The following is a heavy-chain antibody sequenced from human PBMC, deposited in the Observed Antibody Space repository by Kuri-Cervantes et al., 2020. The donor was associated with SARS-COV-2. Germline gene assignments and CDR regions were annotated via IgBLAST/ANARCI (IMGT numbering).Heavy chain of an antibody. CDR1: GFTFINAW. CDR3: AITRVFTFGRDKRLPDI. Sequence: GGFLRLSCTASGFTFINAWMSWVRHAPGKGLEWVGRMKSKTDGGTTDYAAPVKGRITISRDDSKNTLYQQMNSLRTEDTAVYYCAITRVFTFGRDKRLPDIWGQGTMVTVSS. CDR2: MKSKTDGGTT. D-gene: IGHD3-16*01. J-gene: IGHJ3*02. V-gene: IGHV3-15*01.